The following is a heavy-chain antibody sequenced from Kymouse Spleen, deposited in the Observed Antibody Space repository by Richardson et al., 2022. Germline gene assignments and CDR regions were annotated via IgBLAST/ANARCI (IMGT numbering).Heavy chain of an antibody. V-gene: IGHV4-59*01. CDR2: IYYSGST. CDR1: GGSISSYY. Sequence: QVQLQESGPGLVKPSETLSLTCTVSGGSISSYYWSWIRQPPGKGLEWIGYIYYSGSTNYNPSLKSRVTISVDTSKNQFSLKLSSVTAADTAVYYCARALGTKGYYGMDVWGQGTTVTVSS. D-gene: IGHD1-7*01. CDR3: ARALGTKGYYGMDV. J-gene: IGHJ6*02.